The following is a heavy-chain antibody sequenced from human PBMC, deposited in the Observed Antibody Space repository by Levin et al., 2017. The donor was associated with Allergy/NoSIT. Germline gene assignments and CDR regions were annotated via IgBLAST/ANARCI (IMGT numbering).Heavy chain of an antibody. D-gene: IGHD1-1*01. V-gene: IGHV4-34*01. CDR1: GGSFNDYY. CDR3: AGGRVFRGYAALDY. Sequence: SETLSLTCAVYGGSFNDYYWTWIRQSPGKGLQWIGEVVHSGATNYNPSLQSRVYISVDTSRRHFSLNLNSVTAADTAVYYCAGGRVFRGYAALDYWGPGTLVTVSS. J-gene: IGHJ4*02. CDR2: VVHSGAT.